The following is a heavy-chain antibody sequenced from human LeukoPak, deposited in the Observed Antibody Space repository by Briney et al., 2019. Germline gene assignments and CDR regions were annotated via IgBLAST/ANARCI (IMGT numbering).Heavy chain of an antibody. J-gene: IGHJ3*02. Sequence: SETLSLTCTVSGGSISSYYWSWVRQPPGKGLEWIGYIYYSGSTNYNPSLKSRVTISVDKSKNQFSLKLSSVTAADTAVYYCARDKFPLVGATGDDAFDIWGQGTMVAVSS. CDR2: IYYSGST. CDR3: ARDKFPLVGATGDDAFDI. CDR1: GGSISSYY. D-gene: IGHD1-26*01. V-gene: IGHV4-59*12.